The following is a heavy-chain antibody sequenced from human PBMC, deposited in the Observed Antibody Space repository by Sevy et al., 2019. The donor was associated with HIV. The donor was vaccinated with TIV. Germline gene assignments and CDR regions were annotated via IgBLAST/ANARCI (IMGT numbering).Heavy chain of an antibody. D-gene: IGHD5-18*01. CDR3: AKEGRGYSYGYGILYYYYGMDV. CDR2: ISYDGSNK. Sequence: GGSLRLSCAASGFTFSSYGMHWVRQAPGKGLEWVAVISYDGSNKYYADSVKGRFTISRDNTKNTLYLQMNSLRAEDMHVYYCAKEGRGYSYGYGILYYYYGMDVWGQGTTVTVSS. V-gene: IGHV3-30*18. CDR1: GFTFSSYG. J-gene: IGHJ6*02.